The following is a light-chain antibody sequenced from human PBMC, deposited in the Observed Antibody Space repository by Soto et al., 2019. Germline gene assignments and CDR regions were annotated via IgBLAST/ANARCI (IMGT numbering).Light chain of an antibody. Sequence: QSALTQPRSVSGSPGQSVTISCTGTSNDVGGYNFVSWYQQHPGNVPKLFIYDVSRRPSGVPDRFSGSKSGNTASLTISGLQAEDEADYYCSSYAGSYTLVFGGGTKLTVL. CDR1: SNDVGGYNF. CDR2: DVS. CDR3: SSYAGSYTLV. J-gene: IGLJ2*01. V-gene: IGLV2-11*01.